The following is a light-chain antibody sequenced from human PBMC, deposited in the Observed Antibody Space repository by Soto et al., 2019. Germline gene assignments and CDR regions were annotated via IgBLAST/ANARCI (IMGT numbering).Light chain of an antibody. CDR3: SAYTARSTLV. Sequence: QSALPQPASVSVAAGQSITISCSGTMRDVGAYNLVSWYQQHPGTAPKLIIYEVRNRPSGISSRFSGSRSGNTASLTISGLQPEDEGDYYFSAYTARSTLVFGGGTQLTVL. J-gene: IGLJ3*02. V-gene: IGLV2-14*01. CDR1: MRDVGAYNL. CDR2: EVR.